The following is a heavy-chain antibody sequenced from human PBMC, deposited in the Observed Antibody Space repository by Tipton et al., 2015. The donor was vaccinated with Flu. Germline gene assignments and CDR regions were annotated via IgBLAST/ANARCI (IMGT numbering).Heavy chain of an antibody. CDR3: ARRGLFPSRYVDY. V-gene: IGHV4-34*01. D-gene: IGHD3-10*01. CDR2: INHSGST. Sequence: TLSLTCAVYGGSFSGYYWSWIRQPPGKGLEWIGEINHSGSTNYNPSLKSRVTISVHTSKNQFSLKLRSVTAADTAVYYCARRGLFPSRYVDYWGRGTLVTVSS. J-gene: IGHJ4*02. CDR1: GGSFSGYY.